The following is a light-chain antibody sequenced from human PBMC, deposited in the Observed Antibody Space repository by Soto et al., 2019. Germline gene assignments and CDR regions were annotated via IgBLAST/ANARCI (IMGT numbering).Light chain of an antibody. V-gene: IGKV3-20*01. CDR2: DAS. J-gene: IGKJ2*01. CDR3: QQYGSSPYT. CDR1: ESVSSSY. Sequence: EIVLTQSPGTLSLSPGVRATLSCRASESVSSSYLAWYQQKPGQAPRLLIYDASSRATGIPDRFSGSGSGTDFTLTISRLEPEDFAVYYCQQYGSSPYTFGQGTKLEIK.